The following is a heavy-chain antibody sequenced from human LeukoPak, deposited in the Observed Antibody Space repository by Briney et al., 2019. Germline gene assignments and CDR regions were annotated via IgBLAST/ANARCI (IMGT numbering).Heavy chain of an antibody. CDR1: GGSISSYY. J-gene: IGHJ3*02. D-gene: IGHD3-10*01. V-gene: IGHV4-59*01. Sequence: SETLSLTCTVSGGSISSYYWSWIRKPQGKGLGWIGYIYYSGSTNYNPSLKSRVTISVDTSKNQFSLKLSSVTAADTAVYYCGRFGELGLWAFDIWGQGTMVTVSS. CDR2: IYYSGST. CDR3: GRFGELGLWAFDI.